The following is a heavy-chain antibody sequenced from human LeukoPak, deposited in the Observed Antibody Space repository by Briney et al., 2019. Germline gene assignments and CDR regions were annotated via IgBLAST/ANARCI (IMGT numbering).Heavy chain of an antibody. CDR2: IYYSGST. CDR3: ARASDLYSSGWYDY. V-gene: IGHV4-59*12. D-gene: IGHD6-19*01. Sequence: SETLSLTCTVSGGSISSYYWSWIRQPPGKGLEWIGYIYYSGSTNYNPSLKSRVTISVDKSKNQFSLKLSSVTAADTAVYYCARASDLYSSGWYDYWGQGTLVTVSS. CDR1: GGSISSYY. J-gene: IGHJ4*02.